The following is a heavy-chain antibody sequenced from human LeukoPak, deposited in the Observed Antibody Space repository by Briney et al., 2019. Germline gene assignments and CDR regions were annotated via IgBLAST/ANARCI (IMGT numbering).Heavy chain of an antibody. CDR2: IYYSGST. CDR1: GGSISSYY. J-gene: IGHJ4*02. D-gene: IGHD5-12*01. CDR3: ARAQGIVATIEYYFDY. Sequence: SETLSLTCTVSGGSISSYYWSWIRQPPGKGLEWIGYIYYSGSTNYNPSLKSRVTISVDTSKNQFSLKLSSVTAADTAVYYCARAQGIVATIEYYFDYWSQGTLVTVSS. V-gene: IGHV4-59*01.